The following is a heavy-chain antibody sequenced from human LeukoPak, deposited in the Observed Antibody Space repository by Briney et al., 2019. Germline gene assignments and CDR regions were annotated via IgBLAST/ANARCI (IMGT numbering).Heavy chain of an antibody. V-gene: IGHV4-59*08. CDR3: ARLQSANHDNGYYTGGFYYMDV. CDR1: GGSMSNNY. CDR2: ISYTGST. Sequence: SETLSLTCSVSGGSMSNNYWGWIRQPPGRGLEWIGYISYTGSTSYTPSLKSRVSIFLETPRNQFSLEVSSMIAADTAVYYCARLQSANHDNGYYTGGFYYMDVWGKGTTVTVSS. D-gene: IGHD4-17*01. J-gene: IGHJ6*03.